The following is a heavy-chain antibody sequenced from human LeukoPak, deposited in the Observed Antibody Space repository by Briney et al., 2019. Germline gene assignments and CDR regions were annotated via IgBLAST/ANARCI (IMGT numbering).Heavy chain of an antibody. CDR3: ARGRLKRVPFTKVAGALDY. CDR2: MNPNSGNT. V-gene: IGHV1-8*01. D-gene: IGHD6-19*01. J-gene: IGHJ4*02. CDR1: GYTFTSYD. Sequence: GASVKVSCKASGYTFTSYDINWVRQATGQGLEWMGWMNPNSGNTDYAQKFQGRVIMTADTSTTTAHMELRSLRSDDTAVYYCARGRLKRVPFTKVAGALDYWGQGTRVTVSS.